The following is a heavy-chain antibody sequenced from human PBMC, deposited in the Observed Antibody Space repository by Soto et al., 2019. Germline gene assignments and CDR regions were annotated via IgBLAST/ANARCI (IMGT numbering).Heavy chain of an antibody. Sequence: SKTLSLTCSVSGDSVSGYYWYWIRQPAGKGLEWIGRMYTSGITNYSPSLKSRVTMSVDTSKNQFSLKLTSVTAADTAVYYCARDDKGVSAAMLYWGQGTLVTVSS. CDR3: ARDDKGVSAAMLY. CDR1: GDSVSGYY. J-gene: IGHJ4*02. V-gene: IGHV4-4*07. D-gene: IGHD2-2*01. CDR2: MYTSGIT.